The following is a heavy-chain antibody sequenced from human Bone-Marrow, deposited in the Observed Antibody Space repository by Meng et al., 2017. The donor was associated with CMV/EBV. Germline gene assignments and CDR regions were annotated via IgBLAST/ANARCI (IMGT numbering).Heavy chain of an antibody. V-gene: IGHV3-13*01. Sequence: GESLKISCAASGFTFSSYDMHWVRQATGKGLEWVSAIGTAGDTYYPGSVKGRFTISRDNAKNSLYLQMNSLRAEDTAVYYCARGSGLATIRNYYYYYGMDVWGQGTTVTVSS. CDR3: ARGSGLATIRNYYYYYGMDV. J-gene: IGHJ6*02. CDR2: IGTAGDT. D-gene: IGHD5-24*01. CDR1: GFTFSSYD.